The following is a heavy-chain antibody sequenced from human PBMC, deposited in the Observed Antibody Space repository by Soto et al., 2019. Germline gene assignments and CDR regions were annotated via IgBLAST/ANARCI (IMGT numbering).Heavy chain of an antibody. CDR2: IYSSENT. Sequence: QLQLQESGPGLVKPSETLSLTCTVSGGSVSSNSYSWGWIRQSPGKGLEWIGTIYSSENTYYNPSLLSRVTISVDTSKNEFSLRLSSVTAADTAVYYCARLNGYCVSTNCHGYYCMDVWGQGTTVTVSS. CDR3: ARLNGYCVSTNCHGYYCMDV. D-gene: IGHD2-2*03. V-gene: IGHV4-39*01. J-gene: IGHJ6*02. CDR1: GGSVSSNSYS.